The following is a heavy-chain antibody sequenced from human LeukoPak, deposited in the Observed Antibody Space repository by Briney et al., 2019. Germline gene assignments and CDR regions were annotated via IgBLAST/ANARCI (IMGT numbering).Heavy chain of an antibody. CDR1: GGSFSGYY. V-gene: IGHV4-34*01. D-gene: IGHD3-10*01. Sequence: SETLSLTCAVYGGSFSGYYRSWIRQPPGKGLEWIGEINHSGSTNYNPSLKSRVTISVDTSKNQFSLKLSSVTAADTAVYYCARHLGAYYGSGSYIVYYYYYMDVWGKGTTVTISS. CDR2: INHSGST. J-gene: IGHJ6*03. CDR3: ARHLGAYYGSGSYIVYYYYYMDV.